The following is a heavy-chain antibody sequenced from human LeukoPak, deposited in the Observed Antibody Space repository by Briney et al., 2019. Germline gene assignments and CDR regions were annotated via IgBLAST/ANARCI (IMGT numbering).Heavy chain of an antibody. J-gene: IGHJ4*02. CDR2: IYYSGST. D-gene: IGHD5-24*01. V-gene: IGHV4-59*11. CDR3: ARGVGRDGYTSLIAY. CDR1: GGSISSHY. Sequence: PSETLSLTCTVSGGSISSHYWSWIRQPPGKGLEWIGYIYYSGSTNYNPSLKSRVTISVDTSKNQFSLKLSSVTAADTAVYYCARGVGRDGYTSLIAYWGQGTLVTVSS.